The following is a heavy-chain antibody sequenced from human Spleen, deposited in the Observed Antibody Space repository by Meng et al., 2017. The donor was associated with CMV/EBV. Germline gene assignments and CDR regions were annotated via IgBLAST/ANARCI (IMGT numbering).Heavy chain of an antibody. Sequence: SCAASGFTFSIYVMHWVRQAPGKGLEYVSAISSDGGSTYYAGSVKGRFTISRDNSKNTLYLKMGSLRAEDMAVYYCARDGAYGDYDYWGQGTLVTVSS. J-gene: IGHJ4*02. V-gene: IGHV3-64*02. CDR2: ISSDGGST. CDR3: ARDGAYGDYDY. D-gene: IGHD4-17*01. CDR1: GFTFSIYV.